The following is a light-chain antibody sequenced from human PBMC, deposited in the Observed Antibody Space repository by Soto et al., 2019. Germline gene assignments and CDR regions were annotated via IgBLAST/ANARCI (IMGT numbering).Light chain of an antibody. J-gene: IGKJ1*01. CDR3: QQYGSSYPWT. CDR1: QSVSNNY. CDR2: GAS. Sequence: IVSTQSPCTLSLSPGERATLSCSISQSVSNNYLAWYQQKPGQAPRLLIYGASSRATGIPDRFSGSGSGTDFTLTIRRLEPEDFAVYYCQQYGSSYPWTFGQGTKVDI. V-gene: IGKV3-20*01.